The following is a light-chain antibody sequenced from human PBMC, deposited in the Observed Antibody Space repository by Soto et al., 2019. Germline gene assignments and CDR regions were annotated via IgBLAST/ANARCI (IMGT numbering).Light chain of an antibody. CDR3: QSYDSSLSAHYV. CDR1: SSNIGATYD. J-gene: IGLJ1*01. CDR2: GNS. Sequence: QSVLTQPPSVSGAPGQRVTISCTGSSSNIGATYDVQWYQQLPGTAPKLLIYGNSNRPSGVPDRFSGSKSGTSASLAITGLQAADEADYYCQSYDSSLSAHYVFGTGTQLTVL. V-gene: IGLV1-40*01.